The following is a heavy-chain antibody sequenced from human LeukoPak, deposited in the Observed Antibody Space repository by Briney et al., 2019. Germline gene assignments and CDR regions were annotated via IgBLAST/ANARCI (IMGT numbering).Heavy chain of an antibody. V-gene: IGHV4-34*01. D-gene: IGHD2-2*01. J-gene: IGHJ4*02. CDR3: GIFMDVVPGSWS. CDR1: DRSLTSYY. CDR2: ISQGGIT. Sequence: SETLSLTCGVYDRSLTSYYCHWIRQAPGKGLEWIGEISQGGITKNNPSTKSRVTMQHTTSKRQFSLKMNSMTDADRGVYYRGIFMDVVPGSWSRGLGTLVTVAS.